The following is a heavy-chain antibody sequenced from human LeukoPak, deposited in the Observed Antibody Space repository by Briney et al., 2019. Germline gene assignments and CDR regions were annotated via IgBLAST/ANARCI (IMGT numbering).Heavy chain of an antibody. J-gene: IGHJ5*02. CDR1: GGTFSIYA. Sequence: SVKVSCKASGGTFSIYAISWVRQAPGQGLEWMGRIIPILGIANYAQKFQGRVTITADKSTSTAYMELSSLRSEDTAVYYCARTTVTRYNWFDPWGQGTMVTVAS. V-gene: IGHV1-69*04. CDR3: ARTTVTRYNWFDP. CDR2: IIPILGIA. D-gene: IGHD1-14*01.